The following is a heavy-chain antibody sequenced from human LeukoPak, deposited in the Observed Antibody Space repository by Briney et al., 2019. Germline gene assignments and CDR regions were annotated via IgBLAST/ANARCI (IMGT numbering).Heavy chain of an antibody. CDR2: IYYSGST. D-gene: IGHD5-12*01. J-gene: IGHJ4*02. V-gene: IGHV4-31*03. Sequence: TSQTLSLTCTVSGVSISSGGYYWRWLRQQRGKGLEWIGYIYYSGSTYYNPSVKSRFTISVDTSKNQFSLKLSSVTAADTAVYYCARGAVRKEWLRSSHFDYWGQGTLVTVSS. CDR1: GVSISSGGYY. CDR3: ARGAVRKEWLRSSHFDY.